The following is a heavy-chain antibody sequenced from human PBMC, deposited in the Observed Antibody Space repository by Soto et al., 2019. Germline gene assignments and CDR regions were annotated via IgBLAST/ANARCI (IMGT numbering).Heavy chain of an antibody. CDR3: AKDFGGSYPFDY. V-gene: IGHV3-23*01. CDR2: ISGSGGNT. Sequence: TGGSLRLSCAASGFTFSSYAMSWVRQAPGKGLEWVSAISGSGGNTYYADSVKGRFTISRDNSKNTLYLQMNSLRAEDTAVYYCAKDFGGSYPFDYWGQGTLVTVSS. J-gene: IGHJ4*02. D-gene: IGHD1-26*01. CDR1: GFTFSSYA.